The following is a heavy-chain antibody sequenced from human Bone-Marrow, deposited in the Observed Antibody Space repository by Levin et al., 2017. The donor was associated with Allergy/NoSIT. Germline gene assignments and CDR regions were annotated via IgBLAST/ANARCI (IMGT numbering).Heavy chain of an antibody. J-gene: IGHJ4*02. Sequence: GGSLRLSCKGSGYSFTSYWIGWVRQMPGKGLEWMGIIYPGDSDTRYSPSFQGQVTISADKSISTAYLQWSSLKASDTAMYYCARWNEWLLDYWGQGTLVTVSS. CDR3: ARWNEWLLDY. D-gene: IGHD3-3*01. V-gene: IGHV5-51*01. CDR2: IYPGDSDT. CDR1: GYSFTSYW.